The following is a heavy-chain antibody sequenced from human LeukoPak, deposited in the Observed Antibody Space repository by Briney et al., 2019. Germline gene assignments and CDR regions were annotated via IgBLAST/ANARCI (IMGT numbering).Heavy chain of an antibody. CDR3: ASRSPRLPTAMVNFRRDY. D-gene: IGHD5-18*01. V-gene: IGHV3-30-3*01. J-gene: IGHJ4*02. Sequence: GRSLRLSCAASGFTFSSYAMHWVRQAPGKGLEWVAVISYDGSIKYYAGSVKGRFTISRDNSKNTLYLQMNSLRAEDTAVYYCASRSPRLPTAMVNFRRDYWGQGTLVTVSS. CDR1: GFTFSSYA. CDR2: ISYDGSIK.